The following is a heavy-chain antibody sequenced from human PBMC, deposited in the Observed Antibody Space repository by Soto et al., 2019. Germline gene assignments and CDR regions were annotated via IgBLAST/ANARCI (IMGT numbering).Heavy chain of an antibody. CDR1: GFTLSNYW. CDR2: ISGDGNTI. D-gene: IGHD6-13*01. J-gene: IGHJ4*02. V-gene: IGHV3-74*03. CDR3: ARPLRSSSRFDS. Sequence: EVQLVESGGGLVQPGDSLRLSCAASGFTLSNYWMYWVRQAPGKGLVWVSRISGDGNTITYADSVKGRFTLSRDNARNTLYLQMNSLGVEDTGVYFCARPLRSSSRFDSWGQGTLVTVSS.